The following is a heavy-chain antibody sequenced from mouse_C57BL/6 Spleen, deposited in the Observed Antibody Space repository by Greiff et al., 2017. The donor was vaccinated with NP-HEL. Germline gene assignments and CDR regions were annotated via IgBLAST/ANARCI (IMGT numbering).Heavy chain of an antibody. CDR3: ARPGTGTCYFDV. D-gene: IGHD4-1*01. V-gene: IGHV5-17*01. Sequence: EVQLVESGGGLVKPGGSLKLSCAASGFTFSAYGMHWVRQAPEKGLEWVAYISSGSSTIYYADTLKGRFTLSRDNAKNTLFLQMTSLRSEDTAMNYCARPGTGTCYFDVWGTGTTVTVSS. CDR1: GFTFSAYG. CDR2: ISSGSSTI. J-gene: IGHJ1*03.